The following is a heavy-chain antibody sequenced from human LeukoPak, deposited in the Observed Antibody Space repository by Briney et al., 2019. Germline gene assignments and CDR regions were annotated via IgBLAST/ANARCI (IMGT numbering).Heavy chain of an antibody. V-gene: IGHV3-23*01. CDR3: AKGPFDWLSNCFDP. D-gene: IGHD3-9*01. Sequence: GGSLRLSCAASGFTFSSYAMSWVRQAPGKGLEWVSSISGSDGYTYYADSVKGRFTISRDNSKNTLYLQMNSLRAEDTAVYYCAKGPFDWLSNCFDPWGQGTLVTVSS. J-gene: IGHJ5*02. CDR2: ISGSDGYT. CDR1: GFTFSSYA.